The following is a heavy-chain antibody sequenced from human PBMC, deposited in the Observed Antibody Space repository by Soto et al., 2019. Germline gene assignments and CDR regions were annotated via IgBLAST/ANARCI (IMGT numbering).Heavy chain of an antibody. CDR3: ARQRVLSTNMFITSFDP. J-gene: IGHJ5*02. CDR2: VYYTETT. D-gene: IGHD3-10*02. Sequence: SETLSLTCSRSGGSINSSDHFWGWIRQTPGKGLEWIGNVYYTETTYYNPSLKSPVTISVETSRNTFSLKVNSVTAADTGIYYCARQRVLSTNMFITSFDPWGQGTLVTVSS. V-gene: IGHV4-39*01. CDR1: GGSINSSDHF.